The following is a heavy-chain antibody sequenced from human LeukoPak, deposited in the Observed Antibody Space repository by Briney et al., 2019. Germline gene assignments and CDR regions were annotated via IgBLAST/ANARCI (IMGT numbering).Heavy chain of an antibody. V-gene: IGHV1-8*01. Sequence: ASVKVSCKASGYTFTSYDINWVRQATGQGLEWMGWMNPNSGNTGYAQKFQGRVTMTRNTSISTAYMELRSLRSDDTAVYYCARDSRSWYSYYYYGMDVWGQGTTVTVSS. CDR3: ARDSRSWYSYYYYGMDV. CDR2: MNPNSGNT. J-gene: IGHJ6*02. D-gene: IGHD6-13*01. CDR1: GYTFTSYD.